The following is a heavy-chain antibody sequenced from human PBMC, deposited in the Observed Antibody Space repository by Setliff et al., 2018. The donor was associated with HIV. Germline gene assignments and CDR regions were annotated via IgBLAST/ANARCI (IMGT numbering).Heavy chain of an antibody. CDR3: ARVIRGVYFYDGTGYYYFDD. D-gene: IGHD3-10*01. Sequence: ASVKVSCKASGYTFINYDINWLRQASGQGLEWMGWVTPSSGNTGYAQKFQGRVTMTRDTSISTAYLELNNLRSEDTAVYYCARVIRGVYFYDGTGYYYFDDWGQGALVTVSS. J-gene: IGHJ4*02. CDR1: GYTFINYD. V-gene: IGHV1-8*02. CDR2: VTPSSGNT.